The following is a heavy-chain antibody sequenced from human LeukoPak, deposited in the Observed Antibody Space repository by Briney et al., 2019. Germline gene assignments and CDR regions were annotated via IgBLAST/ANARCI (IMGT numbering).Heavy chain of an antibody. CDR1: GGSISSSSYY. J-gene: IGHJ5*02. CDR2: IYYSGST. Sequence: SEALSLTCTVSGGSISSSSYYWGWIRQPPGKGLEWIGSIYYSGSTYYNPSLKSRVTISVDTSKNQFSLKLSSVTAADTAVYYCARAQDLPGIAVAGTQPWFDPWGQGTLVTVSS. CDR3: ARAQDLPGIAVAGTQPWFDP. V-gene: IGHV4-39*07. D-gene: IGHD6-19*01.